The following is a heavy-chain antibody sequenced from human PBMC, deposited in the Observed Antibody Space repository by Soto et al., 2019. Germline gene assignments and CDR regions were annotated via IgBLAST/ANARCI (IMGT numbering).Heavy chain of an antibody. CDR1: GYTFTSYD. CDR3: ARGPLRLGEVSLYRFIY. J-gene: IGHJ4*02. Sequence: QVQLVQSGAEVKKPGASVKVSCKASGYTFTSYDINWVRQATGQGLEWMGWMNPNSGNTGYAQKFQGRVTMTRNTSISTAYMELSSLRYEDTAVYYCARGPLRLGEVSLYRFIYWGQGTLVTVSS. CDR2: MNPNSGNT. V-gene: IGHV1-8*01. D-gene: IGHD3-16*02.